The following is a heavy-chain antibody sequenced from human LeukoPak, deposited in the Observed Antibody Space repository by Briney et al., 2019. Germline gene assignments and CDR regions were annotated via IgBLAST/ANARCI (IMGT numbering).Heavy chain of an antibody. CDR3: AKDSVGVVIIMDV. J-gene: IGHJ6*02. CDR2: ISSSSSYI. Sequence: GGSLRLSCAASGFAFSTYAMHWVRQAPGKGLEWVSSISSSSSYIYYADSVKGRFTISRDNAKNSLYLQMNSLRAEDTAVYYCAKDSVGVVIIMDVWGQGTTVTVSS. CDR1: GFAFSTYA. V-gene: IGHV3-21*01. D-gene: IGHD3-3*01.